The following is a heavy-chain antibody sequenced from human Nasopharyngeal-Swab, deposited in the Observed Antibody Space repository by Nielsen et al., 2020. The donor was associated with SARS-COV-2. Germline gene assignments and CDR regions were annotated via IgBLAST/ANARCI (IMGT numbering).Heavy chain of an antibody. CDR1: GGSVSSGSYY. J-gene: IGHJ3*02. CDR2: IYYSGST. Sequence: SETLSLTCPVSGGSVSSGSYYWSWIRPPPGKGLEWIGYIYYSGSTNYNPSLKSRVTISVDTSKNQFSLKLSSVTAADTAVYYCARGRQYQLLFIFVEDAFDIWGQGTMVTVSS. V-gene: IGHV4-61*01. CDR3: ARGRQYQLLFIFVEDAFDI. D-gene: IGHD2-2*01.